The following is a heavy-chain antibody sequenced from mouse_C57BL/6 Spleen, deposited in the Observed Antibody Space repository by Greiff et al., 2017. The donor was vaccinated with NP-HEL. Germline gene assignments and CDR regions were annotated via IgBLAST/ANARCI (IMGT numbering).Heavy chain of an antibody. Sequence: EVQLQQSGAELVRPGASVKLSCTASGFNIKDDYMHWVKQRPEQGLEWIGWIDPENGDTEYASKFQGKATITADTSSNTAYLQLSSLTSEDTAVYYCTMPPYGNYHPWFAYWGQGTLVTVSA. J-gene: IGHJ3*01. CDR2: IDPENGDT. CDR1: GFNIKDDY. V-gene: IGHV14-4*01. CDR3: TMPPYGNYHPWFAY. D-gene: IGHD2-1*01.